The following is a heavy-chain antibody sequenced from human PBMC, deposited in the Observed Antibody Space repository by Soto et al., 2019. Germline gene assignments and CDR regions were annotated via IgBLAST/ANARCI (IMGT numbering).Heavy chain of an antibody. CDR1: GFTFTSSA. CDR3: AAEESIAALTPYFDY. J-gene: IGHJ4*02. Sequence: QMQLVQSGPEVKKPGTSVKVSCKASGFTFTSSAVQWLRQARGQRLEWIGWIVVGSGNTNYAQKFQERVTITRDMSTSTAYMELSSLRSEDTAVYYCAAEESIAALTPYFDYWGQGTLVTFSS. V-gene: IGHV1-58*01. D-gene: IGHD6-6*01. CDR2: IVVGSGNT.